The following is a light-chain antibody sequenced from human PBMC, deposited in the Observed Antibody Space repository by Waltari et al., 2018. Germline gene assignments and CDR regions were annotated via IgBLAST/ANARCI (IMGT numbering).Light chain of an antibody. CDR2: GAS. J-gene: IGKJ1*01. CDR3: QQSGTSPPTWT. Sequence: EIVLTQSPGTLSLSPGERATLSCRASQTLNSYYLTWCQQKPGQAPRLLIYGASTRATGIPDRFVGSGSGTDFTLTISRLEPEDFAVYYCQQSGTSPPTWTFGQGTKVEIK. CDR1: QTLNSYY. V-gene: IGKV3-20*01.